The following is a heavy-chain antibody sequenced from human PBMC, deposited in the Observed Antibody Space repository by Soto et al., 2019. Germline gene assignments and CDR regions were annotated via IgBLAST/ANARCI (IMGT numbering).Heavy chain of an antibody. CDR1: GFTFSSYA. J-gene: IGHJ4*02. Sequence: GGSLRLSCAASGFTFSSYAMHWVRQAPGKGLEWVAVISYDGSNKYYADSVKGRFTISRDNSKNTLYLQMNSLRAEDTAVYYCARGLPPVVVTAFYYFDYWGQGTLVTVSS. D-gene: IGHD2-21*02. V-gene: IGHV3-30-3*01. CDR2: ISYDGSNK. CDR3: ARGLPPVVVTAFYYFDY.